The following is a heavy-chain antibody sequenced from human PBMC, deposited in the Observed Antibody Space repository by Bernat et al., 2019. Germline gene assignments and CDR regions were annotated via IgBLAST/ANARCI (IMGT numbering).Heavy chain of an antibody. J-gene: IGHJ3*02. V-gene: IGHV3-48*03. D-gene: IGHD6-19*01. Sequence: EVQLVESGGGLVQPGGSLRLSCAASGFTFSSYEMNWVRQAPGKGLEWVSYISSSGSTIYYADSVKGRFTISRDNAKNSLYLQMNSLRAEDTAVYYCARVGYEEIIAVVDDAFDIWGQGTMVTVSS. CDR1: GFTFSSYE. CDR2: ISSSGSTI. CDR3: ARVGYEEIIAVVDDAFDI.